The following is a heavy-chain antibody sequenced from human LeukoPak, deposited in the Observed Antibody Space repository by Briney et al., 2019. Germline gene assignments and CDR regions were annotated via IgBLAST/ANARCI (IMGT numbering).Heavy chain of an antibody. D-gene: IGHD2-2*01. CDR2: IYPGDSDI. Sequence: GESLKISCRGSGYSFNTYWIGWVRQMPGKGLEWMGIIYPGDSDIRYSPSFQGQVTMSADKSINTAYLQWSSLKASDTAMYYCARRQGCSSTSCPPDYWGQGTLVTVSS. J-gene: IGHJ4*02. CDR3: ARRQGCSSTSCPPDY. CDR1: GYSFNTYW. V-gene: IGHV5-51*01.